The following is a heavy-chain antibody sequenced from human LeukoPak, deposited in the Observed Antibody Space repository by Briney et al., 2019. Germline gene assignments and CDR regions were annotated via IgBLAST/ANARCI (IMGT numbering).Heavy chain of an antibody. CDR3: ARESSSSWYEYFDY. CDR1: GFTFSSYE. J-gene: IGHJ4*02. D-gene: IGHD6-13*01. Sequence: PGGSLRLSCAASGFTFSSYEMNWVRQAPGKGLEWVSYISSSGSTIYYADSVKSRFTISRDNAKNSLYLQMNSLRAEDTAVYYCARESSSSWYEYFDYWGQGTLVTVSS. CDR2: ISSSGSTI. V-gene: IGHV3-48*03.